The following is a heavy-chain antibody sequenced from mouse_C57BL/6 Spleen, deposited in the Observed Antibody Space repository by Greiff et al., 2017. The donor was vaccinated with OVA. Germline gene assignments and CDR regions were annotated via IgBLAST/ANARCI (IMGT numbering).Heavy chain of an antibody. D-gene: IGHD1-1*01. CDR3: ARGDYYGSSYGFAY. J-gene: IGHJ3*01. Sequence: VMLVESGPGLVAPSQSLSITCTVSGFSLTSYGVHWVRQPPGKGLEWLVVIWSDGSTTYNSALNSRLSISKDNSKTQVFFKMNSLQTDDTAMDYCARGDYYGSSYGFAYWGQGTLVTVSA. V-gene: IGHV2-6*03. CDR1: GFSLTSYG. CDR2: IWSDGST.